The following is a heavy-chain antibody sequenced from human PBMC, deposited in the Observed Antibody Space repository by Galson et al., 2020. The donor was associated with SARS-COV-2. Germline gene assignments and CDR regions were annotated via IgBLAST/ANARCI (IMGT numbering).Heavy chain of an antibody. CDR1: GGSFSGYY. Sequence: SETLSLTCAVYGGSFSGYYWSWIRQPPGKGLEWIGEINHSGSTNYNPSLKSRVTISVDTSKNQFSLKLSSVTAADTAVYYCARGRYCSSTSCYGLFILDRRAAFDIWGQGTMVTVSS. D-gene: IGHD2-2*01. CDR3: ARGRYCSSTSCYGLFILDRRAAFDI. V-gene: IGHV4-34*01. CDR2: INHSGST. J-gene: IGHJ3*02.